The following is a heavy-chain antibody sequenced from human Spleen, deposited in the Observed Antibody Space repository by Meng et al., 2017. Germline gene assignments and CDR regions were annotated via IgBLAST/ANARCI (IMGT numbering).Heavy chain of an antibody. Sequence: QVHLLQSGPEVKKPGASVSLSCKASTYAFGTYGISWVRQAPGQGLEWMGWFVTYRDTYPAPKFQHRVTLTTDTLTNTVFMELRSLTPEDTAVYYCVQGTPGRSYCDYWGQGTLVTVSS. CDR3: VQGTPGRSYCDY. CDR1: TYAFGTYG. CDR2: FVTYRDT. D-gene: IGHD3-10*01. V-gene: IGHV1-18*01. J-gene: IGHJ4*02.